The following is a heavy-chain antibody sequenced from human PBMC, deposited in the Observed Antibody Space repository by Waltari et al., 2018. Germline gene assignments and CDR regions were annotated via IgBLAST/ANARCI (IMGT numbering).Heavy chain of an antibody. CDR3: ARTRAKIVVVVADSSDYYYGMDV. D-gene: IGHD2-15*01. J-gene: IGHJ6*02. Sequence: QVQLVQSGAEVKKPGASVKVSCKASGYTFTSYDINWVRQATGQGLEWMGWMNPNSGNTGYAQKFQGRVTMTRNTSISTAYMELSSLRSEDTAVYYCARTRAKIVVVVADSSDYYYGMDVWGQGTTVTVSS. CDR2: MNPNSGNT. V-gene: IGHV1-8*01. CDR1: GYTFTSYD.